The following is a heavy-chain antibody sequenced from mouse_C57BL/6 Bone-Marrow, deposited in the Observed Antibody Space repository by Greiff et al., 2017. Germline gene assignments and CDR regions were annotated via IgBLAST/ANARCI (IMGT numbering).Heavy chain of an antibody. Sequence: VQRVESGAELARPGASVKLSCKASGYTFTSYGISWVKQRTGQGLEWIGEIYPRSGNTYYNEKFKGKATLTADKSSSTAYMELRSLTSEDSAVYFCARSSNPFAYWGQGTLVTVSA. J-gene: IGHJ3*01. CDR3: ARSSNPFAY. CDR1: GYTFTSYG. V-gene: IGHV1-81*01. CDR2: IYPRSGNT. D-gene: IGHD2-5*01.